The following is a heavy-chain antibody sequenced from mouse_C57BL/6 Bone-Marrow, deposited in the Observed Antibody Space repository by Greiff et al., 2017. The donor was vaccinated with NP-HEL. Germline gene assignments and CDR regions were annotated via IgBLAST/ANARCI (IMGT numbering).Heavy chain of an antibody. CDR3: ARWGKSVVATNYYAMDY. Sequence: QVQLKQSGAELVRPGTSVKLSCKASGYTFTSYWMHWVKQRPGQGLEWIGVIDPSDSYTNYNQKFKGKATLTVDTSSSTAYMQLSSLTSEDSAVYYCARWGKSVVATNYYAMDYWGQGTSVTVSS. CDR2: IDPSDSYT. D-gene: IGHD1-1*01. CDR1: GYTFTSYW. J-gene: IGHJ4*01. V-gene: IGHV1-59*01.